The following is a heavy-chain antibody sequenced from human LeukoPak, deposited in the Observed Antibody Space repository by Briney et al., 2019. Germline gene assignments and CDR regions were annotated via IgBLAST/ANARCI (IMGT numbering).Heavy chain of an antibody. CDR2: ISYDGSNT. CDR3: AKLRVGSSGGEDY. Sequence: GGSLRLSCAASGFTFSSYVMHWVRQAPGKGLEWVAVISYDGSNTYYADSVKGRFTISRDNSKNTLYLQMNSLRADDTAVYYCAKLRVGSSGGEDYWGQGTLVTVSS. D-gene: IGHD2-15*01. V-gene: IGHV3-30*18. CDR1: GFTFSSYV. J-gene: IGHJ4*02.